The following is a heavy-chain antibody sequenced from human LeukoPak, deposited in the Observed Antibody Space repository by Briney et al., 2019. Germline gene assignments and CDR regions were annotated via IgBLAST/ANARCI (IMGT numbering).Heavy chain of an antibody. CDR1: GYTFTSYH. V-gene: IGHV1-46*01. Sequence: ASVKVSCKTSGYTFTSYHLHWVRRAPGQGLEWMGIINPSGGSTTYAQKFQGRVTMTRDTSTSTVSMELSSLRSEDTAMYYCARYGGYSVIIDYWGQGTLVTVSS. CDR2: INPSGGST. CDR3: ARYGGYSVIIDY. D-gene: IGHD4-23*01. J-gene: IGHJ4*02.